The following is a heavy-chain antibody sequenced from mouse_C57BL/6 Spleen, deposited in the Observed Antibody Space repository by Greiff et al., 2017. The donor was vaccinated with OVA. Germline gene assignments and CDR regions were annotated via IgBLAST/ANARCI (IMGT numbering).Heavy chain of an antibody. J-gene: IGHJ2*01. CDR1: GYAFSSYW. CDR3: ARSGITTPYYFDY. Sequence: VQLQQSGAELVKPGASVKISCKASGYAFSSYWMNWVKQRPGKGLEWIGQIYPGDGDTNYNGKFKGKATLTADKSSSTAYMQLSSLTSEDSAVYFCARSGITTPYYFDYWGQGTTLTVSS. D-gene: IGHD2-4*01. V-gene: IGHV1-80*01. CDR2: IYPGDGDT.